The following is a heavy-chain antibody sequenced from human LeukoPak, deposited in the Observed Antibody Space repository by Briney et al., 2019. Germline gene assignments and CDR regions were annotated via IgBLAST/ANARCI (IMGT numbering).Heavy chain of an antibody. CDR2: ISGSGGST. J-gene: IGHJ6*03. CDR3: AKGEGVRWLQPDFYYMDV. Sequence: PGGSLRLSCAASGFEFNVYGMNWVRQAPGKGLEWVSAISGSGGSTYYADSVKGRFTISRDNSKNTLYLQMNSLRAEDTAVYYCAKGEGVRWLQPDFYYMDVWGKGTTVTISS. V-gene: IGHV3-23*01. D-gene: IGHD5-24*01. CDR1: GFEFNVYG.